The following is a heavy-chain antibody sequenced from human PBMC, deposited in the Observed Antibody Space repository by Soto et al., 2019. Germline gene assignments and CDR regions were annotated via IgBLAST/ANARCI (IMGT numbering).Heavy chain of an antibody. CDR1: GGSFSGYY. CDR3: EVVVAATNSDY. V-gene: IGHV4-34*01. CDR2: INHSGST. D-gene: IGHD2-15*01. Sequence: PSETLSLTCAVYGGSFSGYYWSWIRQPPGKGLEWIGEINHSGSTNYNPSLKSRVTISVDTSKNQFSLKLSSVTAADTAVYYCEVVVAATNSDYWGQGTLVTVSS. J-gene: IGHJ4*02.